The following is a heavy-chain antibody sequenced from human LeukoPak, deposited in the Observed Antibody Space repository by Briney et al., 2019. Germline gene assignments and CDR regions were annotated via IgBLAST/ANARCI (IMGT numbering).Heavy chain of an antibody. CDR1: GYSIRSSYY. Sequence: SETLSLTCAVSGYSIRSSYYWGWIRQSPGKGLEWIGNIHRSGSTYYNPSLKSRVTLSVDTAKNQFSLNLSSVTAADTAVYYCARRVRAAIGSEGLWFDPWGQGTKVIVSS. J-gene: IGHJ5*02. D-gene: IGHD6-25*01. CDR2: IHRSGST. V-gene: IGHV4-38-2*01. CDR3: ARRVRAAIGSEGLWFDP.